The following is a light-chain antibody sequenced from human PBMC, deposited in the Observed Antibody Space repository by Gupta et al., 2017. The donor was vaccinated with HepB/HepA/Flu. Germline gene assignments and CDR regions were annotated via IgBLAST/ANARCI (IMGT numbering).Light chain of an antibody. J-gene: IGKJ4*01. CDR3: RQLNSYQLT. Sequence: TQLTQSPSFLSASVGDRVTITCRASQGISSYLAWYQQKPGKAPKLLIYSAATLQSGVPSRFSCSGSGTEFTLTISSLQPEDFATYYCRQLNSYQLTFGGGTKVEIK. CDR2: SAA. CDR1: QGISSY. V-gene: IGKV1-9*01.